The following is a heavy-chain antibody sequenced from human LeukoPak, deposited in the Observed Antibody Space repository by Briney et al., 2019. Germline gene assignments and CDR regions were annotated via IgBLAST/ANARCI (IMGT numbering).Heavy chain of an antibody. Sequence: GSSVKVSCKASGGTFSSYAISWVRQAPGQGLEWMGGIIPIFGTANYAQKFQGRVTITTDESTSSAYMELSSLRSEDTAVYYCASMGLNYYYYMDVWGKGTTVTVSS. J-gene: IGHJ6*03. CDR3: ASMGLNYYYYMDV. D-gene: IGHD4/OR15-4a*01. CDR2: IIPIFGTA. V-gene: IGHV1-69*05. CDR1: GGTFSSYA.